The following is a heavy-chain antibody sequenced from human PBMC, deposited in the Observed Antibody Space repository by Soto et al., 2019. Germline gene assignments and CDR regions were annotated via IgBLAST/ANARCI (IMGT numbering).Heavy chain of an antibody. CDR3: ARVSRPYGEYAGPFDY. CDR2: ICGSSNCI. D-gene: IGHD4-17*01. CDR1: GFTFSDVG. J-gene: IGHJ4*02. Sequence: PGGSLRLSGASAGFTFSDVGMNWVRQAPGKGLEWVSSICGSSNCIYYADSVKGRFTISRDNAKNSLFLQMNSLRAEDAAVYYCARVSRPYGEYAGPFDYWGQGTLVTVFS. V-gene: IGHV3-21*01.